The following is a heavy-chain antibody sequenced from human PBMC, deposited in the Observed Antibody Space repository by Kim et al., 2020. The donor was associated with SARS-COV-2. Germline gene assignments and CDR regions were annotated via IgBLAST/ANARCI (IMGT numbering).Heavy chain of an antibody. J-gene: IGHJ4*02. V-gene: IGHV1-46*01. CDR3: GRDLHNSWCIDH. D-gene: IGHD1-1*01. CDR2: FTPSGGNT. Sequence: ASVKVSCKASGYAFITYHIHWVRQVPGQGLEWMGMFTPSGGNTAFAQRFQGRVTMAGDTSTSTAYMELSSLRSEDTAVYYCGRDLHNSWCIDHWGQGTLVPVSS. CDR1: GYAFITYH.